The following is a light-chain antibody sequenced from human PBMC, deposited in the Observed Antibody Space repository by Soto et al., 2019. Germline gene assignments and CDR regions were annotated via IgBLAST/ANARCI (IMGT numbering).Light chain of an antibody. V-gene: IGKV3-15*01. Sequence: EIVMTQSPATLSVSPGERATLSCRASQSVSSNLAWYQQKPGQAPRLLIYGASTRATGIPARFSGSGSGTDFTLTISSLQSEDFAVYYCQQYSKWPITFGQGTRLEIK. J-gene: IGKJ5*01. CDR1: QSVSSN. CDR3: QQYSKWPIT. CDR2: GAS.